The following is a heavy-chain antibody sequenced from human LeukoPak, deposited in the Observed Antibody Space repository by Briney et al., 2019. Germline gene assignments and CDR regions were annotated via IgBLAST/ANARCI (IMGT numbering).Heavy chain of an antibody. CDR1: GFTFSSYW. J-gene: IGHJ3*02. Sequence: GGSLRLSCAASGFTFSSYWMSWVRQAPGKGLEWVANIKQDGSEKYYVDSVKGRFTISRDNAKNSLYLQMNSLRAEDTALYYCARGGGYCSGGSCYFDAFDIWGQGTMVTVSS. CDR2: IKQDGSEK. CDR3: ARGGGYCSGGSCYFDAFDI. D-gene: IGHD2-15*01. V-gene: IGHV3-7*03.